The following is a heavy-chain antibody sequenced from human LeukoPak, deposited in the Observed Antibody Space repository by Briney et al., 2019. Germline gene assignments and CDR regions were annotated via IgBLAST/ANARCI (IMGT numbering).Heavy chain of an antibody. CDR3: ARGRIGGYVDY. J-gene: IGHJ4*02. CDR1: GFTVSSND. Sequence: PGGSLRLSCAASGFTVSSNDMSWVRQAPGKGLEWVSLIYSGDSTYYADSVEGRFTISRDNSKNTLYLQMNNLRPDDTAVYFCARGRIGGYVDYWGQGTLVTVSS. V-gene: IGHV3-66*02. D-gene: IGHD2-15*01. CDR2: IYSGDST.